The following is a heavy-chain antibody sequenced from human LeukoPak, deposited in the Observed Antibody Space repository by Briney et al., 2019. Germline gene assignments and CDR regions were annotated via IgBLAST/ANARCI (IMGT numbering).Heavy chain of an antibody. CDR1: GFTFSNYA. V-gene: IGHV3-23*01. J-gene: IGHJ4*02. Sequence: GGSLRLSCAASGFTFSNYAMSWLRQAPGRGLEWVSAASSSGGSTYYADSVKGRFTLSRDNSRNTLYLQMNSLRAEDTAVFYCAKEGSVGGYADYWGQGTLSPSPQ. D-gene: IGHD5-12*01. CDR2: ASSSGGST. CDR3: AKEGSVGGYADY.